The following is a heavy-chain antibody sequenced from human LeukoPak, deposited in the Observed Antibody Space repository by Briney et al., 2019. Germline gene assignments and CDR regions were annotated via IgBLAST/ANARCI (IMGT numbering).Heavy chain of an antibody. D-gene: IGHD6-19*01. CDR2: IKQDGSEK. Sequence: GGSLRLSCAASGFTFSSYSMHWVRQAPGKGLEWVANIKQDGSEKYYVDSVKGRFTISRDNAKNSLYLQMNSLRVEDTAVYYCARGGWYAWYFDLWGRGTLVTVSS. J-gene: IGHJ2*01. CDR3: ARGGWYAWYFDL. CDR1: GFTFSSYS. V-gene: IGHV3-7*05.